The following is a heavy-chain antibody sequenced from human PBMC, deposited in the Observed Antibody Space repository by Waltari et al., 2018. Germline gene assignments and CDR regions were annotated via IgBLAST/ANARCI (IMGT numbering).Heavy chain of an antibody. D-gene: IGHD3-3*01. CDR3: ARVPGDFWSGYGAFDI. CDR2: IIPIFGTA. J-gene: IGHJ3*02. Sequence: QVQLVQSGAEVKKPGSSVKVSCKASGGTFSSYAIRWVRQAPGQGLEWMGGIIPIFGTANYAQKFQGRVTITTDESTSTAYMELSSLRSEDTAVYYCARVPGDFWSGYGAFDIWGQGTMVTVSS. CDR1: GGTFSSYA. V-gene: IGHV1-69*05.